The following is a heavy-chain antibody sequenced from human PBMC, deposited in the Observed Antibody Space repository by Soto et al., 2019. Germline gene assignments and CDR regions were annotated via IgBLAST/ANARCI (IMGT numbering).Heavy chain of an antibody. Sequence: QVQLQESGPGLVKPSQTLSLTCTVSGGSISSGGYYWSWIRQHPGKGLEWIGYIYYSGSTYYNPSRTSRVTISVDTSKNQFALKLSSVTAADTAVYYCARAARPFWYFDLWGRGTLVTVSS. CDR1: GGSISSGGYY. V-gene: IGHV4-31*03. D-gene: IGHD6-6*01. CDR2: IYYSGST. J-gene: IGHJ2*01. CDR3: ARAARPFWYFDL.